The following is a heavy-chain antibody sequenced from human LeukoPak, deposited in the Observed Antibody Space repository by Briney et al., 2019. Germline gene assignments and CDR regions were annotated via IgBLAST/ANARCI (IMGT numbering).Heavy chain of an antibody. J-gene: IGHJ4*02. CDR2: ISYDGSNK. V-gene: IGHV3-30*04. D-gene: IGHD3-10*01. CDR3: ARTPSITMVRGLIITNNIPTYYFDY. CDR1: GFTFSSYA. Sequence: GRSLRLSCAASGFTFSSYAMHWVRQAPGKGLEWVAIISYDGSNKYYADSVKGRFTISRDNSNNTLYLQMNSLRAEDTAVYYCARTPSITMVRGLIITNNIPTYYFDYWGQGTLVTVSS.